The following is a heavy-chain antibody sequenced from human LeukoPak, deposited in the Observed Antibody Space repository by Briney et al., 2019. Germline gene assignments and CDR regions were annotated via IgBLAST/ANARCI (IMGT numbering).Heavy chain of an antibody. CDR3: AREAGITIFGVVIAWFDP. D-gene: IGHD3-3*01. J-gene: IGHJ5*02. V-gene: IGHV1-2*02. CDR1: GYTFTGYY. CDR2: INPNSGGT. Sequence: ASVKVSCKASGYTFTGYYMHWVRQAPGQGLEWMGWINPNSGGTNYAQKLQGRVTMTRDTSISTAYMELSRLRSDDTAVYYCAREAGITIFGVVIAWFDPWGQGTLVTVSS.